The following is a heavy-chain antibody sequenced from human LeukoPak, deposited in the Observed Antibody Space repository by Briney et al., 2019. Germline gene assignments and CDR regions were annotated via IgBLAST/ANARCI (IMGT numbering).Heavy chain of an antibody. CDR1: GGSFSGYY. CDR2: INHSGST. Sequence: SETLSLTCAVYGGSFSGYYWSWIRQPPGKGLEWIGEINHSGSTNYNPSLKSRVTISVDTSKNQFSLKLSSVTAADTAVYYCARVPETKAFDIWGQGTMVTVSS. J-gene: IGHJ3*02. CDR3: ARVPETKAFDI. V-gene: IGHV4-34*01.